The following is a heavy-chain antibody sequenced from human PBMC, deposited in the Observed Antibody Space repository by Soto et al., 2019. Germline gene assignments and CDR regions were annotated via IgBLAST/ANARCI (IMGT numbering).Heavy chain of an antibody. Sequence: EVQLVETGGDLIQPGGSLRLSCAASEFTVSSNYMSWVRQAPGKGLEWVSVIYSGGSTYYADSVKGRFTISRDNSKNTRYLSMNSPGAEDKALYLCAGGKACRPYFWGQGNLVTLSS. CDR2: IYSGGST. V-gene: IGHV3-53*02. CDR1: EFTVSSNY. D-gene: IGHD2-15*01. J-gene: IGHJ4*03. CDR3: AGGKACRPYF.